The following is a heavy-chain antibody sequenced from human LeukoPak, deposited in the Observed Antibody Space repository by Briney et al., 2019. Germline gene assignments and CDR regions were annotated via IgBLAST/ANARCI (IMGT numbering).Heavy chain of an antibody. V-gene: IGHV3-48*03. CDR1: GFTFSSYE. D-gene: IGHD3-22*01. CDR2: ISSSGSTI. CDR3: ASGSGYYYAGFDY. J-gene: IGHJ4*01. Sequence: PGGSLRLSCAASGFTFSSYEMNWVRQAPGKGLEWVSYISSSGSTIYYADSVKGRFTISRDNAKNSLYLQMNSLRAEDTAVYYCASGSGYYYAGFDYWGHGTLVTVSS.